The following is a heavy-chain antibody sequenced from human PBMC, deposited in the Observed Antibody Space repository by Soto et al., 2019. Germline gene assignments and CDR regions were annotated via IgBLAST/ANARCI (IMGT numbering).Heavy chain of an antibody. D-gene: IGHD5-12*01. V-gene: IGHV1-2*04. J-gene: IGHJ6*03. Sequence: ASVKVSCTASGYTFSDYYIHWMRQAPGQGLEWMGWINPNSGGTKYAHKFQGWVTMTRDTSIKTAYMELSRLTSDDTAVYYCARESGGATATLDYYYFYMDVWGKGTTVTVSS. CDR2: INPNSGGT. CDR3: ARESGGATATLDYYYFYMDV. CDR1: GYTFSDYY.